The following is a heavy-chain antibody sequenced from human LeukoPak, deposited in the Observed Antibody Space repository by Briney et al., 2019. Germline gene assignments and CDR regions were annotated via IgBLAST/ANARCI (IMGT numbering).Heavy chain of an antibody. CDR2: ISNGGTT. CDR3: ARSDTILKTTFDY. D-gene: IGHD2-21*01. Sequence: PGGSLRLSCSASGFIFSSYSMHWVRQAPGKGLEYVSAISNGGTTYYADSVKDRFTISRDNSKNTLFLQMGSLRAEDMAVYYCARSDTILKTTFDYWGQGTLVTVSS. V-gene: IGHV3-64*02. J-gene: IGHJ4*02. CDR1: GFIFSSYS.